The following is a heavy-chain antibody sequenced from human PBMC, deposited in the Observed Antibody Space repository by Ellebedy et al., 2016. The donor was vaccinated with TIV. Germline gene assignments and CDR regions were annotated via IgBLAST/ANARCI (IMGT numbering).Heavy chain of an antibody. CDR1: GFSFSNTW. V-gene: IGHV3-15*01. D-gene: IGHD2-21*01. J-gene: IGHJ1*01. CDR2: IKSKTYGETK. CDR3: TTDRIGEVDQFQY. Sequence: GGSLRLSCATSGFSFSNTWMSWVRQAPGKGLEWVGRIKSKTYGETKDYAAPVKGRFIVSRDDSENTVYLQMNDLKTEDTAVYYCTTDRIGEVDQFQYWGQGTLVTVSS.